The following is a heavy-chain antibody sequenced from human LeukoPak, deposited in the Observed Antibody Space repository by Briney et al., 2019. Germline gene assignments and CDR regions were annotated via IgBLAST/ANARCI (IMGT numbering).Heavy chain of an antibody. J-gene: IGHJ4*02. Sequence: GTSVKVSCKASGGTFSSYAISWVRQAPGQGLEWMGRIIPILGIANYAQKFQGRVTITADKSTSTAYMELSSLRSEDTAVYYCASGYCSGGSCYYLDYWGQGTLVTVSS. CDR2: IIPILGIA. D-gene: IGHD2-15*01. CDR1: GGTFSSYA. CDR3: ASGYCSGGSCYYLDY. V-gene: IGHV1-69*04.